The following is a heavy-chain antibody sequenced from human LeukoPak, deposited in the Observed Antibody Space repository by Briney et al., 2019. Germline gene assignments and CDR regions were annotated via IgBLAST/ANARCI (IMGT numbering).Heavy chain of an antibody. CDR2: INPDTGGT. CDR1: GYTFTDYY. J-gene: IGHJ5*02. V-gene: IGHV1-2*02. D-gene: IGHD3-10*01. CDR3: AREHLFSGSENYVLHNWFDP. Sequence: ASVKVSCKASGYTFTDYYMHWVRQAPGQGLEWMGRINPDTGGTNSAQRFQGRVTTTRDTSIRTAYMELSSLRSDDTAVYYCAREHLFSGSENYVLHNWFDPWGQGTLVTVSS.